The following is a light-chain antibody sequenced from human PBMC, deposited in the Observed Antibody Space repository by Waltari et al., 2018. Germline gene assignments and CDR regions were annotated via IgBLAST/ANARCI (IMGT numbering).Light chain of an antibody. V-gene: IGLV2-14*01. J-gene: IGLJ2*01. CDR2: DVS. CDR3: SSQSSNDVVL. Sequence: QSALTQPASVSGSPGQAVTIFCAGTSNDVGGYNSVSWYQEHPGQAPRVIIYDVSERPSGVSARCSGSKSGNTASLTISGLQAEDEADYYCSSQSSNDVVLFGGGTKLTVL. CDR1: SNDVGGYNS.